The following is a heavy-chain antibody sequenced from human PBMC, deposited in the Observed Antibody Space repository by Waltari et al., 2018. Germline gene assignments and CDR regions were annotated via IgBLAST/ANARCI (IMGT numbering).Heavy chain of an antibody. CDR3: ARETEEAFDF. Sequence: EVQLVESGGGLVKPGGSLRLSCAASGFTFSSYTMNWVRQAPGMGLEWVYSISGTRYDICHADSVKGRVTTSRDNAKTSWYLQMNSLRAEDTAVYYCARETEEAFDFWGRGTMVTVSS. CDR1: GFTFSSYT. CDR2: ISGTRYDI. D-gene: IGHD2-21*02. J-gene: IGHJ3*01. V-gene: IGHV3-21*01.